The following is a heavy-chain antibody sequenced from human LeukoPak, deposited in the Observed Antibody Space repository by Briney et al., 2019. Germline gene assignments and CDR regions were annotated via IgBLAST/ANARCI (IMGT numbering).Heavy chain of an antibody. J-gene: IGHJ4*02. CDR3: ARTPPNYYDSSGYSFYYFDY. D-gene: IGHD3-22*01. CDR1: GFTVSSNY. V-gene: IGHV3-53*01. Sequence: GGSLRLSCAASGFTVSSNYMSWVRQAPGKGLEWVSVIYSGGSTYYADSVKGRFTISRDNSKNTLYLQMNSLRAEDTAVYYCARTPPNYYDSSGYSFYYFDYWGQGTLVTVSS. CDR2: IYSGGST.